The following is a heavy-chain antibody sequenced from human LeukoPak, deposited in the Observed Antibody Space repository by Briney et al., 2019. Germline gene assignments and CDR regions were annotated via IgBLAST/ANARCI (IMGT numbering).Heavy chain of an antibody. D-gene: IGHD3-9*01. V-gene: IGHV3-23*01. Sequence: GGSLRLSCAASGFTFSSYAMSWVRQAPGKGLEWVSAISGSGGSTYYADSVKGRFTISRDNSKNTLYLQMNSLRAEDTAVYYCANLDYDILTGYASDYWGQGTLATVSS. CDR1: GFTFSSYA. CDR3: ANLDYDILTGYASDY. CDR2: ISGSGGST. J-gene: IGHJ4*02.